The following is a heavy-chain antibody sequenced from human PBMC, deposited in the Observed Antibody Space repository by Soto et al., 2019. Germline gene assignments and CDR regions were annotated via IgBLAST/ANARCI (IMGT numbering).Heavy chain of an antibody. Sequence: QLQLQESGPGLVKPSETLSLTCTVSGGSITSNAYYWGWIRQPPGKGLEWLGYIYYSGSASYNPSLTSRVPMSVDTSKNQFSLKLSSVTAADTAVYYCARRPKRGSFAWCFDYWGQGTLVTVSS. CDR3: ARRPKRGSFAWCFDY. CDR2: IYYSGSA. D-gene: IGHD1-26*01. J-gene: IGHJ4*02. CDR1: GGSITSNAYY. V-gene: IGHV4-39*01.